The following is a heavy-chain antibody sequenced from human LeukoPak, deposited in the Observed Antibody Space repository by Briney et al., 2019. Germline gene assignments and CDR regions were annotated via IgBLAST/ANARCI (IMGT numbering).Heavy chain of an antibody. CDR1: GYTFTSYD. CDR3: ARGYKKYYYYYYSMDV. J-gene: IGHJ6*03. Sequence: ASVKVSCKASGYTFTSYDLNWVRQATGQGLEWMGWMNPNSGNTGYAQKFQGRVTMTRNTSISTAYMELSSLRSEDTAVYYCARGYKKYYYYYYSMDVWGKGTTVTVSS. CDR2: MNPNSGNT. D-gene: IGHD5-24*01. V-gene: IGHV1-8*01.